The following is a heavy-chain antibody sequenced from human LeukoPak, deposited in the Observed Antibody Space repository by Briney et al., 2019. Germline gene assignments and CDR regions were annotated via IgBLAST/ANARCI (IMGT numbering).Heavy chain of an antibody. V-gene: IGHV4-34*01. J-gene: IGHJ3*02. Sequence: SETLSLTCAVYGGSFSGYYWSWIRQPPGKGLEWIGEINHSGSTNYNPSLKSRVTISVDTSKNQLSLKLSSVTAADTAVYYCARRSQLEYYDFWSGYLFDIWGQGTMVTVSS. D-gene: IGHD3-3*01. CDR3: ARRSQLEYYDFWSGYLFDI. CDR2: INHSGST. CDR1: GGSFSGYY.